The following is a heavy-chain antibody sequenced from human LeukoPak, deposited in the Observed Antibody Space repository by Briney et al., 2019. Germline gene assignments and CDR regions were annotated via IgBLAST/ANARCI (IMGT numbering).Heavy chain of an antibody. CDR1: EFTFSNYA. CDR2: MSYDGNNK. Sequence: PGGSLRLSCAASEFTFSNYAMHWVRQAPGKGLEWVAVMSYDGNNKIYADSVKGRFTISRDNSKNSLSLQMNSLRAEDTAVYYCANGNNGDYVRLDYWGQGTLVTVSS. V-gene: IGHV3-30-3*01. D-gene: IGHD4-17*01. J-gene: IGHJ4*02. CDR3: ANGNNGDYVRLDY.